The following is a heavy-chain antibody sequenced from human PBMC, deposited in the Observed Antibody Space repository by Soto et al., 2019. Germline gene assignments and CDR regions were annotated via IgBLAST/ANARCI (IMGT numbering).Heavy chain of an antibody. CDR3: AHHTITPATNWFDP. J-gene: IGHJ5*02. Sequence: QITLKESGPTLVKPTQTLTPTCTFSGFSLTTSGMGVGWIRQPPGKALEWLALIYWNDDKRYSPSLKGRLTITKDTSKNQVVLAMTNMDPVDTATYYCAHHTITPATNWFDPWGLGTLVTVSS. CDR2: IYWNDDK. CDR1: GFSLTTSGMG. D-gene: IGHD2-2*01. V-gene: IGHV2-5*01.